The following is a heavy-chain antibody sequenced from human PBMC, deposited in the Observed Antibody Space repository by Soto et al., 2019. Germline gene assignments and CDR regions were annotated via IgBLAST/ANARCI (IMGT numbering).Heavy chain of an antibody. D-gene: IGHD3-22*01. CDR2: INSDGSST. CDR3: ASSSRRNYYDSSGYYDGYYYYGMEV. CDR1: GFTFSSYW. V-gene: IGHV3-74*01. Sequence: GGSLILSCAPSGFTFSSYWMHWVRQAPGKGLVWVSRINSDGSSTSYADSVKGRFTISRDNAKNTLYRQMNSLRAEDTAVYYCASSSRRNYYDSSGYYDGYYYYGMEVRGQGTTVTVSS. J-gene: IGHJ6*02.